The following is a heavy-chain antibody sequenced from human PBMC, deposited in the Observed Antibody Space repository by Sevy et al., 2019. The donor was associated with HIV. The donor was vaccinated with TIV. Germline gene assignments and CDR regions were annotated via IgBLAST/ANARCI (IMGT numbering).Heavy chain of an antibody. CDR1: GSTFGGHH. CDR2: IGSGFNI. D-gene: IGHD3-10*01. Sequence: GGSLRLSCELSGSTFGGHHLNWVRQAPGKGLEWVAYIGSGFNIYYAHSVRGRSTISGDSARNALFLQMDSLRAEDTAVYYCATDQAGAPDNWGQGTLVTVSS. J-gene: IGHJ4*02. V-gene: IGHV3-48*01. CDR3: ATDQAGAPDN.